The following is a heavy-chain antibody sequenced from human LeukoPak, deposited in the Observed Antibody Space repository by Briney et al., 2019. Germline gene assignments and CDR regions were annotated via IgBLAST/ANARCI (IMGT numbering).Heavy chain of an antibody. D-gene: IGHD3-10*01. J-gene: IGHJ4*02. CDR3: AKEEGWGVNVFDY. CDR2: IRYDGTNK. Sequence: GGSLRLSCVASGFTFSSYVMHWVRQAPGKGLEWVAFIRYDGTNKYYADSVKGRFTISRDNSQNTLYLQMNSLRPEDTAVYYCAKEEGWGVNVFDYWGQGALVTVSS. CDR1: GFTFSSYV. V-gene: IGHV3-30*02.